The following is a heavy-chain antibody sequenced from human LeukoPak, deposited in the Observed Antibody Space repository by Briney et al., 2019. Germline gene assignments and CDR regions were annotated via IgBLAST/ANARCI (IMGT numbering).Heavy chain of an antibody. CDR3: ARWGSSSWYPMDV. V-gene: IGHV3-30-3*01. CDR2: ISYDGGNK. Sequence: GGSLRLSCAASGFTFSSYAMHWVRQAPGKGLEWVAVISYDGGNKYYADSVKGRFTISRDKSKNTLYLEMHSLRVEDTAVYYCARWGSSSWYPMDVWGQGTTVTVSS. J-gene: IGHJ6*02. D-gene: IGHD6-13*01. CDR1: GFTFSSYA.